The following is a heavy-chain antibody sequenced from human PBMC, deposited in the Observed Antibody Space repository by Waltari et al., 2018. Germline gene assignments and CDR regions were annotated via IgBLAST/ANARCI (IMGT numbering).Heavy chain of an antibody. J-gene: IGHJ4*02. Sequence: QVQLVESGGGVVQPGGSLRLSCAASGFTLRTYGMHWVRQVPGTGLEWVCSLYPGLSNEDSADSVKGRFSVSRDNSKNTMYLHMNSLRVEDTGVYYCARDRAEYSSSVPFDYWGQGTLVTVSS. D-gene: IGHD6-6*01. CDR2: YPGLSNE. CDR1: GFTLRTYG. CDR3: ARDRAEYSSSVPFDY. V-gene: IGHV3-33*01.